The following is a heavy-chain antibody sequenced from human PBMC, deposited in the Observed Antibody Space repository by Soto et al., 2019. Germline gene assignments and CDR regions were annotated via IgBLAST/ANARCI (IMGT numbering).Heavy chain of an antibody. D-gene: IGHD3-22*01. CDR2: IKTDGSET. V-gene: IGHV3-7*04. CDR3: AREDYYDSSGDFSDAFDI. J-gene: IGHJ3*02. Sequence: PGGSLSLTCAASGFTFSSYWMSWVRQAPGKGLEWVANIKTDGSETWYVDSLKGRFTICKNNTKNSFYLQMNSLRAEDTAVYYCAREDYYDSSGDFSDAFDILGRVTMVT. CDR1: GFTFSSYW.